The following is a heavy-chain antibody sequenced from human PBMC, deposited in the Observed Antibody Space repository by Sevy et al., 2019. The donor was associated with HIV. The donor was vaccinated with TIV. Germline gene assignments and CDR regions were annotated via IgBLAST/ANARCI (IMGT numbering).Heavy chain of an antibody. J-gene: IGHJ5*02. Sequence: GGSLRLSCAASGFTFSSYAMHWVRQAPGKGLEWVALISYDETNKYYTDSVKGRFTISSDNSKNTLSLQMNSLRPEDTAVYYCARDRTDYGDYGGWFDPWGQGTLVTVSS. D-gene: IGHD4-17*01. V-gene: IGHV3-30-3*01. CDR3: ARDRTDYGDYGGWFDP. CDR2: ISYDETNK. CDR1: GFTFSSYA.